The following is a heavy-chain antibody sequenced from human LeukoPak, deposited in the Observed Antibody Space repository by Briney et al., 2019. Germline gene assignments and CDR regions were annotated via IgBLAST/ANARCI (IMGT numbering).Heavy chain of an antibody. CDR3: ARGRGTMVRGVAYYYYMDV. V-gene: IGHV4-34*01. D-gene: IGHD3-10*01. J-gene: IGHJ6*03. Sequence: SETLSLTCAVYGGSFSGYYWSWIRQPPGKGLEWIGEINHSGSTNYNPSLKSRVTISVDTSKNQFSLKLSSVTAADTAVYYCARGRGTMVRGVAYYYYMDVWGKGTTVTGSS. CDR2: INHSGST. CDR1: GGSFSGYY.